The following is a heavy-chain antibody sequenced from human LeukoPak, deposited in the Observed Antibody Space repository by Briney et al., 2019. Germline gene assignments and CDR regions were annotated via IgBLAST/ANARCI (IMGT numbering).Heavy chain of an antibody. D-gene: IGHD4-23*01. CDR3: AREDYGGTTGAFDI. CDR2: ISYDGSNK. Sequence: GGSLRLSCAASGFTFSSYAMHWVRQAPGKGLGWVAVISYDGSNKYYADSVKGRFTISRDNSKNTLYLQMNSLRAEDTAVYYCAREDYGGTTGAFDIWGQGTMVTVSS. CDR1: GFTFSSYA. J-gene: IGHJ3*02. V-gene: IGHV3-30-3*01.